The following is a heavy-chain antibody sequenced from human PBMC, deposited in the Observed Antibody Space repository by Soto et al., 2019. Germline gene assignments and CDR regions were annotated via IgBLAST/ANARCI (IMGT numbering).Heavy chain of an antibody. CDR2: ISTAGHNT. D-gene: IGHD6-13*01. CDR3: AKGGSFAGILDS. V-gene: IGHV3-23*01. J-gene: IGHJ4*02. CDR1: GFTFKDYA. Sequence: GGSPRLACAASGFTFKDYAMSLARQAPGKGLEWVATISTAGHNTFSADSVKGRFTISRDNSKNTPYLQMNSLRVEDTAFYFCAKGGSFAGILDSSGRGTLVTVSS.